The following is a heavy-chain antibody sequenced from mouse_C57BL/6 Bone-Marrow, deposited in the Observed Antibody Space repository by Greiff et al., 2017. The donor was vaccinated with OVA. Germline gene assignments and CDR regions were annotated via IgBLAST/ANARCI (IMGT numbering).Heavy chain of an antibody. CDR1: GYTFTSYW. CDR3: ERLSLRGY. CDR2: IHPNSGST. J-gene: IGHJ2*01. Sequence: QVQLQQPGAELVKPGASVKLSCKASGYTFTSYWMHWVKQRPGQGLEWIGMIHPNSGSTNYNSKFKSKATLTVNKSSSTAYLQLSCLTSEDSAVYYCERLSLRGYWGQGTTLTVSS. V-gene: IGHV1-64*01. D-gene: IGHD2-4*01.